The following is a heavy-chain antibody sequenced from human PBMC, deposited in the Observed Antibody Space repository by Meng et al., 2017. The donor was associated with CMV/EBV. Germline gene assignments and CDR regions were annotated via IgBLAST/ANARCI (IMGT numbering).Heavy chain of an antibody. CDR3: MGYCSGGSCYFYGMDV. Sequence: GESLKISCAASGFTFSSYGMHWVRQAPGKGLEWVAFIRHDGSNKYYADSVKGRFTISRDNSKNTLYLQMNSLRAEDTAVYYCMGYCSGGSCYFYGMDVRGQGTTVTVSS. CDR2: IRHDGSNK. D-gene: IGHD2-15*01. J-gene: IGHJ6*02. CDR1: GFTFSSYG. V-gene: IGHV3-30*02.